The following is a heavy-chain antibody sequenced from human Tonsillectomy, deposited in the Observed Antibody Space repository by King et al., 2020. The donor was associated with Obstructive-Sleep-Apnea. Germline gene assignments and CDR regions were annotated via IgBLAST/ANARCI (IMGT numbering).Heavy chain of an antibody. CDR3: ASAAVAGDFDH. D-gene: IGHD6-19*01. CDR1: GFTFSDYY. J-gene: IGHJ4*02. V-gene: IGHV3-11*06. CDR2: ISSSDTYT. Sequence: VQLVESGGGLVKPGGSLRLSCAASGFTFSDYYMNWIRQAPGKGLEWVSYISSSDTYTNYADSVKGRFTISRDNAKNSLYLQMNSLRPEDTAVYYCASAAVAGDFDHWGQGTLVTVSS.